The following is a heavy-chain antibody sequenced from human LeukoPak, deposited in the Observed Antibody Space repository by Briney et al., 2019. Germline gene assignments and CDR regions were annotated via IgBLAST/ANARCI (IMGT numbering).Heavy chain of an antibody. CDR1: GFTFSSYW. J-gene: IGHJ3*02. Sequence: GGSLRLSCAASGFTFSSYWMTWVRQAPGKGLEWVANIKRDGSDKYYAGSVKGRFTISRDNAKNSLFLQMNSLRAEDTAVYYCAKDRIAEADAFDIWGQGTMVTVSS. D-gene: IGHD6-13*01. CDR2: IKRDGSDK. V-gene: IGHV3-7*01. CDR3: AKDRIAEADAFDI.